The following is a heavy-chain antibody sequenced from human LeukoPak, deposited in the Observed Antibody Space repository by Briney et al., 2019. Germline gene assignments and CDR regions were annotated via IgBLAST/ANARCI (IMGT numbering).Heavy chain of an antibody. CDR1: GYTLIELS. V-gene: IGHV1-24*01. D-gene: IGHD1-1*01. Sequence: GASVKVSCKVSGYTLIELSMHWVRQAPGKGLEWMGGFDPEDGETIYAQKFQGRVTMTEDTSTDTAYMELSSLRSEDTAVYYCATDPSSWTGTTKNNWFDPWGQGTLVTVSS. J-gene: IGHJ5*02. CDR3: ATDPSSWTGTTKNNWFDP. CDR2: FDPEDGET.